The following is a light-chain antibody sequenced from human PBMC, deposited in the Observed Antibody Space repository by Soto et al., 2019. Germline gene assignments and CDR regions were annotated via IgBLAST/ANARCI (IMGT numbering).Light chain of an antibody. CDR1: QTFCSW. CDR2: KAS. Sequence: IQMTQSPSTLSGSLGGRVNITCRASQTFCSWLAWYQQKPGKAPKLLIYKASTLKSGVPSRFSGSGSGTEFTLTISSLQPDDFATYYCQHYNSYSEAFGQGTKVELK. V-gene: IGKV1-5*03. J-gene: IGKJ1*01. CDR3: QHYNSYSEA.